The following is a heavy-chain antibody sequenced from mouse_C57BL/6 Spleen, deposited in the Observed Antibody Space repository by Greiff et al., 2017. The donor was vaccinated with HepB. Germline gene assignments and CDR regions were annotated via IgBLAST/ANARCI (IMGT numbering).Heavy chain of an antibody. Sequence: EVKLMESGPELVKPGASVKIPCKASGYTFTDYNMDWVKQSHGKSLEWIGDINPNNGGTIYNQKFKGKATLTVDKSSSTAYMELRSLTSEDTAVYYCARENDFLAGGFDYWGQGTTLTVSS. V-gene: IGHV1-18*01. CDR1: GYTFTDYN. CDR3: ARENDFLAGGFDY. D-gene: IGHD1-1*01. J-gene: IGHJ2*01. CDR2: INPNNGGT.